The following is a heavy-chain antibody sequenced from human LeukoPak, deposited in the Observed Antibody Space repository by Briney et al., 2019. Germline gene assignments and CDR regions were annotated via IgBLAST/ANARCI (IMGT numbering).Heavy chain of an antibody. D-gene: IGHD4-17*01. J-gene: IGHJ4*02. CDR2: IWYDGSNK. CDR3: ARDGSVPGSDYGDSYFDY. CDR1: EFTFSYYG. Sequence: PGGSLRLSCAASEFTFSYYGMHWVRQAPGKGLEWVAVIWYDGSNKYSADSVKGRFTITRDNSKGTRYLQMNSLRAEDTAVYYCARDGSVPGSDYGDSYFDYWGQGTLVTVCS. V-gene: IGHV3-33*01.